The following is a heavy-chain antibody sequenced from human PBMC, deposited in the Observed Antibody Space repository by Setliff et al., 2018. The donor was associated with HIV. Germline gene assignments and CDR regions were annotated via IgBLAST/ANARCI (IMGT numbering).Heavy chain of an antibody. Sequence: PSETLSLTCTVSNGSISSGNHYWSWIRQHPGKGLEWIGYIFYRGSTHYNPSLKSRVSLSIDTSKNYFSLKLTSVTAADTAMYFCARAGHYDFLGGFSAQPLDPWGRGILVTVSS. V-gene: IGHV4-31*03. CDR2: IFYRGST. CDR1: NGSISSGNHY. D-gene: IGHD3-3*01. J-gene: IGHJ5*02. CDR3: ARAGHYDFLGGFSAQPLDP.